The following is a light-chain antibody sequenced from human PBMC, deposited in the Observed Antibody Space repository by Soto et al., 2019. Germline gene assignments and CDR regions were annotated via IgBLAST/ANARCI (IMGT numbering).Light chain of an antibody. J-gene: IGKJ2*01. CDR2: LGS. CDR1: QSLLHSNGYNY. V-gene: IGKV2-28*01. Sequence: DIVMTQSPLSLPVTPGEPASISCRSTQSLLHSNGYNYLDWYLQKPGQSPQLLISLGSNRASGVPDRFSGSGSDTDFTLKISRVEAEDVGVYYCMQALQTPYTFGQGTKLEIK. CDR3: MQALQTPYT.